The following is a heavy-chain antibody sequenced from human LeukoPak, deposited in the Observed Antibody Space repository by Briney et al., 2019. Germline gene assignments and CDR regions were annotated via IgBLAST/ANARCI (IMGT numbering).Heavy chain of an antibody. Sequence: GGSLRLSCAASGFTFYAMHWVRQAPGKGLEWVAVISYDGSNKYYADSVKGRFTISRDNSKNTLYLQMNSLRAEDTAVYYCAKVQWELLGWFDPWGQGTLVTVSS. D-gene: IGHD1-26*01. CDR2: ISYDGSNK. CDR1: GFTFYA. CDR3: AKVQWELLGWFDP. V-gene: IGHV3-30*18. J-gene: IGHJ5*02.